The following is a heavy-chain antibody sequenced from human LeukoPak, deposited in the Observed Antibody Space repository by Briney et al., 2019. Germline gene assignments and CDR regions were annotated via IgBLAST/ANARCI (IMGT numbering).Heavy chain of an antibody. V-gene: IGHV1-69*13. CDR1: GGTFSSYA. CDR3: ARTLRHKNWFDS. D-gene: IGHD3-16*01. Sequence: GASVKVSCKASGGTFSSYAISWVRQAPGQGLEWMGGIIPIFGTANYAQKFQGRVTITADESTSTAYMELSSLRSEDTAVYYCARTLRHKNWFDSWGQGTLVTVSS. J-gene: IGHJ5*01. CDR2: IIPIFGTA.